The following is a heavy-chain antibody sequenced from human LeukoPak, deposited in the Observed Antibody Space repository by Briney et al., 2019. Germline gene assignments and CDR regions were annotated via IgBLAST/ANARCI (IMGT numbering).Heavy chain of an antibody. Sequence: GGSLRLSCAASGFTFSSYAMHWVCQAPGKGLEWVALISFDGSDKYYADSVKGRCTISRDNSKNTLYLQMNSLRAEDTAVYYCAKAYYYDSSGDIDYWGQGTLVTVSS. D-gene: IGHD3-22*01. CDR1: GFTFSSYA. CDR2: ISFDGSDK. J-gene: IGHJ4*02. CDR3: AKAYYYDSSGDIDY. V-gene: IGHV3-30*04.